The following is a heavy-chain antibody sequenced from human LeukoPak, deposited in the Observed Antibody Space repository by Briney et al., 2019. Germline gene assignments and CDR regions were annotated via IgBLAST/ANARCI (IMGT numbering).Heavy chain of an antibody. J-gene: IGHJ4*02. D-gene: IGHD3-16*01. Sequence: PGGSLRLSCAASGFTFSSYWMRWVRQSPGQGLVWVSRINLDGSTTAYADSVKGRFTISRDNAKNTLYLQMKSLRAEDTAIYYCARHYAYTFDSWGQGTLVTVSS. CDR3: ARHYAYTFDS. V-gene: IGHV3-74*01. CDR2: INLDGSTT. CDR1: GFTFSSYW.